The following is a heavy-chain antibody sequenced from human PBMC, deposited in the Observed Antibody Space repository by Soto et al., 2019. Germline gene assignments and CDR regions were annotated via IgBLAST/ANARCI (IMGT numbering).Heavy chain of an antibody. CDR2: ISAYNGNT. Sequence: ASVKVSCKASGYTFTSYGISWVRQAPGQGLEWMGWISAYNGNTNYAQKLQGRVTMTTDTSTSTAYMELRSLRSDDTAVYYCARVLRSSIAARRGGWFDTWGQGTLVTVSS. J-gene: IGHJ5*02. V-gene: IGHV1-18*01. CDR3: ARVLRSSIAARRGGWFDT. D-gene: IGHD6-6*01. CDR1: GYTFTSYG.